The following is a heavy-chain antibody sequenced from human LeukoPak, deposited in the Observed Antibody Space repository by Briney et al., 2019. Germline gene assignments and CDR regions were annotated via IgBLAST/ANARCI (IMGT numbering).Heavy chain of an antibody. V-gene: IGHV1-69*13. CDR3: AKDCGGDCYSEETYFDY. J-gene: IGHJ4*02. D-gene: IGHD2-21*02. Sequence: SVKVSCKAPGGTFSSYAISWVRQAPGQGLEWMGGIIPIFGTANYAQKFQGRVTITADESTSTAYMELSSLRSEDTAVYYCAKDCGGDCYSEETYFDYWGQGTLVTVSS. CDR1: GGTFSSYA. CDR2: IIPIFGTA.